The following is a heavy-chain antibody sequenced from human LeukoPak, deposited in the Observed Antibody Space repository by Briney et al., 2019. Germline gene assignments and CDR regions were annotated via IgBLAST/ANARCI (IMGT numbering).Heavy chain of an antibody. Sequence: GRSLRLSCAASGFTLSSYGMHWVRQAPGKGLEWVAVIWYDGSNKYYADSVKGRFTISRDNSKNTLYLQMNSLRAEDTAVYYCARGSSSWYLGFDYWGQGTLVTVSS. CDR3: ARGSSSWYLGFDY. J-gene: IGHJ4*02. V-gene: IGHV3-33*01. CDR2: IWYDGSNK. CDR1: GFTLSSYG. D-gene: IGHD6-13*01.